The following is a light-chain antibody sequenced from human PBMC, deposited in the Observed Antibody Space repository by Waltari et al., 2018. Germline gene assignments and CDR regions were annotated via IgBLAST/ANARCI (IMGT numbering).Light chain of an antibody. CDR2: SND. CDR3: AVWDDSLNGWV. V-gene: IGLV1-44*01. J-gene: IGLJ3*02. CDR1: SSNIGGNI. Sequence: QSVLTQPPSASGTPGPRVSIPCSGSSSNIGGNIVNWYQQVPGTAPKLLIHSNDQRPSGVPDRFSGSKSGTSASLAISGLQSEDEADYHCAVWDDSLNGWVFGGGTKLTVL.